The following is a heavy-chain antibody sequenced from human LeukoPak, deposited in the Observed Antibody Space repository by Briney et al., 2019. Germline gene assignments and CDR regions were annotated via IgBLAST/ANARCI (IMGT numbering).Heavy chain of an antibody. CDR1: GVTFSSYA. D-gene: IGHD1-1*01. CDR3: AKDPIFRTTGTTPRFDP. Sequence: GGSLRLSCAASGVTFSSYAMSWVRQAPGKGLEWVLAISGSGGSTYYADSVKGRFTISRDNSKNTLYLQMNSLRAEDTAVYYCAKDPIFRTTGTTPRFDPWGQGTLVTVSS. J-gene: IGHJ5*02. V-gene: IGHV3-23*01. CDR2: ISGSGGST.